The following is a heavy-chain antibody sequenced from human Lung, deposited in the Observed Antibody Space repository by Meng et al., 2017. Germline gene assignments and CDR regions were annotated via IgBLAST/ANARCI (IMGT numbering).Heavy chain of an antibody. D-gene: IGHD4-11*01. Sequence: VQLQRWGAGLLKPSAPLSLTCVVSGGSFSDYYWSWIRQPPGKGLEWIGEINHSGSTNYNPSLESRATISVDTSQNNLSLKLSSVTAADSAVYYCARGPTTMAHDFDYWGQGTLVTVSS. CDR2: INHSGST. V-gene: IGHV4-34*01. CDR3: ARGPTTMAHDFDY. CDR1: GGSFSDYY. J-gene: IGHJ4*02.